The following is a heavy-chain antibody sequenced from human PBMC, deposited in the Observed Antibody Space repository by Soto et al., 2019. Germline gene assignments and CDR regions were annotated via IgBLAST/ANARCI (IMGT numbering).Heavy chain of an antibody. CDR1: GGTFSSYT. CDR3: ARVRGYCSGGSCYSGYFDL. V-gene: IGHV1-69*02. Sequence: QVQLVQSGAEVKKPGSSVKVSWKASGGTFSSYTISWVRQAPGQGLEWMGRIIPILGIANYAQKFQGRVTITADKSTSTAYMELSSLRSEDTAVYYCARVRGYCSGGSCYSGYFDLWGRGTLVTVSS. CDR2: IIPILGIA. D-gene: IGHD2-15*01. J-gene: IGHJ2*01.